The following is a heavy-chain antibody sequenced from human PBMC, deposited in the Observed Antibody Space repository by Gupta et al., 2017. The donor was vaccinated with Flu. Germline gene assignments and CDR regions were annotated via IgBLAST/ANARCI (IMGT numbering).Heavy chain of an antibody. CDR2: IYYSGTT. V-gene: IGHV4-30-4*01. J-gene: IGHJ6*03. Sequence: TCSVSGGSVSSGDFYWSWIRQSPGKGLEWIGYIYYSGTTYYNPSLKSRLIISVDTSMNQFSLKMSSVTAADTAIYYCARTNSNFVSYYYM. CDR3: ARTNSNFVSYYYM. CDR1: GGSVSSGDFY. D-gene: IGHD4-4*01.